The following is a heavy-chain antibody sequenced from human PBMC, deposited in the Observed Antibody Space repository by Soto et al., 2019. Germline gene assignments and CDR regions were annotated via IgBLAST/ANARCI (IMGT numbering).Heavy chain of an antibody. Sequence: QVQLQQWGAGLFKPSETLSLTCAVYGGSFGFYYWSWIRQSPGRGLEWIGEINHSGRATYNPSLKSRFTISLDTSKNQFSLKLNSVTAADTAIYYCARGKVVDATFSKYRYMDVCGKGTTVTVSS. D-gene: IGHD2-8*02. CDR3: ARGKVVDATFSKYRYMDV. J-gene: IGHJ6*03. CDR2: INHSGRA. CDR1: GGSFGFYY. V-gene: IGHV4-34*01.